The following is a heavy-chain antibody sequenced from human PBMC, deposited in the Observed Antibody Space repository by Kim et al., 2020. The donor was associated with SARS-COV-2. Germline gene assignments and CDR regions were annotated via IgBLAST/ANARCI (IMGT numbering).Heavy chain of an antibody. Sequence: SETLSLTCAVYGGSFSGYYWSWIRQPPGKGLEWIGEINHSGSTNYNPSLKSRVTISVDTSKNQFSLKLSSVTAADTAVYYCARGMTTVTTAVKLPRPNWFDPWGQGTLVTVSS. V-gene: IGHV4-34*01. CDR3: ARGMTTVTTAVKLPRPNWFDP. CDR1: GGSFSGYY. D-gene: IGHD4-4*01. J-gene: IGHJ5*02. CDR2: INHSGST.